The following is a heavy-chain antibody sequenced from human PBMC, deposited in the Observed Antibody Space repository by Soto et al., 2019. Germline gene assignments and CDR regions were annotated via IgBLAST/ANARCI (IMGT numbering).Heavy chain of an antibody. CDR1: GFIFSSFW. CDR3: AREGSLGLDV. V-gene: IGHV3-74*03. D-gene: IGHD3-10*01. CDR2: INGDGASL. Sequence: GGSLRLSCSGSGFIFSSFWMHWVRQGPGKGLEWVSRINGDGASLAYAESVKGRFSISRDNVKNTLHLQMNSLGVDDTAVYFCAREGSLGLDVWGRGTTVTVSS. J-gene: IGHJ6*02.